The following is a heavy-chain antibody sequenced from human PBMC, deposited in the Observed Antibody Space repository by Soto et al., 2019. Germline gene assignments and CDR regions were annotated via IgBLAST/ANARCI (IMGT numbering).Heavy chain of an antibody. J-gene: IGHJ6*02. D-gene: IGHD3-3*01. CDR2: MYNTGST. CDR3: ARGNPITIFGVVIDDYYYYGMDV. Sequence: PSETLSLTCTVSGGPISSYYRSWIRQPPGKGLEWIRYMYNTGSTIYNPSLKRRVTISVDTSKNQFSLKLNSVTAADTAVYYCARGNPITIFGVVIDDYYYYGMDVWGQGTTVTVSS. V-gene: IGHV4-59*01. CDR1: GGPISSYY.